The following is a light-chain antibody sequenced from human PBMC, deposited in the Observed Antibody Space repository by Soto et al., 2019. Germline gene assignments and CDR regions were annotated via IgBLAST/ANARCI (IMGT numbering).Light chain of an antibody. V-gene: IGKV3-20*01. CDR1: QSVSNNY. Sequence: EIVLTQSPGTLSLSPGERATLSYRASQSVSNNYLAWYQQKPGQAPRLLIYGASNRATGIPDRFSGSGSGTDFTLTISRLEPEGFAVYYCQQYGSSGTFGQGTKVDIK. CDR3: QQYGSSGT. CDR2: GAS. J-gene: IGKJ1*01.